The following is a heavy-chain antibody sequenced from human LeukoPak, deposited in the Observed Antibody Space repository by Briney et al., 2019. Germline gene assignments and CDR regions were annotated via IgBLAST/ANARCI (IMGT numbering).Heavy chain of an antibody. J-gene: IGHJ5*02. Sequence: SETLSLTCAVYGGSFSGYYWSWIRQPPGKGLEWIGEINHSGSTNYNPSLKSRVTISVDTSKNQFSLKLSSVTAADTAAYYCARVAVAGTNWFDPWGQGTLVTVSS. CDR3: ARVAVAGTNWFDP. CDR1: GGSFSGYY. D-gene: IGHD6-19*01. V-gene: IGHV4-34*01. CDR2: INHSGST.